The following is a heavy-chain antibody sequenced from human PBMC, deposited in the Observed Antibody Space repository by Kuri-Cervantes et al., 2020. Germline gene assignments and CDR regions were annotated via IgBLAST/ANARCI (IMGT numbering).Heavy chain of an antibody. J-gene: IGHJ4*02. D-gene: IGHD3-10*01. CDR1: GFTFSSYS. Sequence: GGSLRLSCAASGFTFSSYSMNWVRQAPGKGLEWVSYISSSGSTIYYADSVKGRFTISRDNAKNSLYLQMNSLRAKDAAVYYCARDWGGMVRGASLDYWGQGALVTVSS. CDR3: ARDWGGMVRGASLDY. CDR2: ISSSGSTI. V-gene: IGHV3-48*04.